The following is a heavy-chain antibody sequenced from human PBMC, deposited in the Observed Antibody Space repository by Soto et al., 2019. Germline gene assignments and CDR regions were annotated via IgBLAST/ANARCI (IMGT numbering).Heavy chain of an antibody. CDR2: ISYDGSNK. V-gene: IGHV3-30*18. J-gene: IGHJ6*02. CDR3: AKSGPVSTGHYYYGMDV. CDR1: GFTFSSYG. D-gene: IGHD4-17*01. Sequence: GGSLRLSCAASGFTFSSYGMHWVRQAPGKGLEWVAVISYDGSNKNYADSVKGRFTISRDNSKNTLYLQMNSLRGEDTAVYYCAKSGPVSTGHYYYGMDVWGQGTTVTVSS.